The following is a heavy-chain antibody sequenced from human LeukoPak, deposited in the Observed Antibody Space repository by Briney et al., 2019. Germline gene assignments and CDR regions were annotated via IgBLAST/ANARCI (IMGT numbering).Heavy chain of an antibody. CDR3: ARGSSSRIDP. V-gene: IGHV4-34*01. CDR2: INHSGST. CDR1: GGSFSGYY. D-gene: IGHD6-13*01. J-gene: IGHJ5*02. Sequence: NSSETLSLTCAVYGGSFSGYYWSWIRQPPGKGLEWTGEINHSGSTNYNPSLKSRVTISVDTSKNQFSLKLSSVTAADTAVYYCARGSSSRIDPWGQGTLVTVSS.